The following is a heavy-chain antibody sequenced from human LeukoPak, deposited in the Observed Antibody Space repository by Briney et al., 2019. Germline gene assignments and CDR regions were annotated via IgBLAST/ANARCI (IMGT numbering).Heavy chain of an antibody. V-gene: IGHV5-51*01. CDR2: IYPGDSDT. CDR3: ARSRKPEGERSSSLGY. J-gene: IGHJ4*02. CDR1: GYSFTSYW. Sequence: GESLKISCKGSGYSFTSYWIGWVRQMPGKGLEWMGIIYPGDSDTRYSPSFQGQVTISADKSISTAYLQWSSLKASDTATYYCARSRKPEGERSSSLGYWGQGTLVTVSS. D-gene: IGHD6-13*01.